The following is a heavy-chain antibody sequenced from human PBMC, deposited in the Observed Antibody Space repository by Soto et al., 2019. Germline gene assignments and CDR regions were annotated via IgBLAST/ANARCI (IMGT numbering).Heavy chain of an antibody. CDR3: AKAYYDSSGSLDY. Sequence: HPGGSLRLSCAASGFTFSSYGMHWVRQAPGKGLEWVAVISYDGSNKYYADSVKGRFTISRDNSKNTLYLQMNSLRAEDTAVYYCAKAYYDSSGSLDYWGQGTLVTVSS. CDR2: ISYDGSNK. D-gene: IGHD3-22*01. V-gene: IGHV3-30*18. J-gene: IGHJ4*02. CDR1: GFTFSSYG.